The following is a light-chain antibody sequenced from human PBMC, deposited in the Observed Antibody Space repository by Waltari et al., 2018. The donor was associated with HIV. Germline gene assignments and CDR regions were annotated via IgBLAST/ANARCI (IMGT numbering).Light chain of an antibody. CDR1: SSDVGSYNL. CDR3: CSYAGSSTHVV. Sequence: QSALTQPASVSGSPGQSITISCTGTSSDVGSYNLVSWYQQHPGKAPKRMIYEVGKRPSGVSNRFSGSKSGNTASLTISGLQAEDEADYSCCSYAGSSTHVVFGGGTKLTVL. V-gene: IGLV2-23*02. J-gene: IGLJ2*01. CDR2: EVG.